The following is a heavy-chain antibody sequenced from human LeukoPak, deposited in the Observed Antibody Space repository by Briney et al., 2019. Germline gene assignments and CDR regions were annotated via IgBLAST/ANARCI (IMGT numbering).Heavy chain of an antibody. D-gene: IGHD3-22*01. CDR3: ARGGGYYDSTGYSDY. Sequence: PSETLSLTCALYGGSFSGYYWSWIRQSPGKGLEWIGESSHSGSANYNPSLKSRVTISVDTSKNQFSLKLTSVTAADTAVYYCARGGGYYDSTGYSDYWGRGTLVTVSS. J-gene: IGHJ4*02. V-gene: IGHV4-34*01. CDR2: SSHSGSA. CDR1: GGSFSGYY.